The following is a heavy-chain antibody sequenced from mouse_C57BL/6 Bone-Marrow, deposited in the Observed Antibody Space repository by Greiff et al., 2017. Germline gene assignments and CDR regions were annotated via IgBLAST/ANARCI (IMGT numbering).Heavy chain of an antibody. J-gene: IGHJ1*03. D-gene: IGHD1-1*01. Sequence: EVQGVESGGGLVQPGGSLKLSCAASGFTFSDYYMYWVRQTPEKRLEWVAYISNGGGSTYYPDTVKGRFTISRDNAKNTLYLQMSRLKSEDTAMYYCARPSYYGSSNWYFDVWGTGTTVTVSS. V-gene: IGHV5-12*01. CDR3: ARPSYYGSSNWYFDV. CDR2: ISNGGGST. CDR1: GFTFSDYY.